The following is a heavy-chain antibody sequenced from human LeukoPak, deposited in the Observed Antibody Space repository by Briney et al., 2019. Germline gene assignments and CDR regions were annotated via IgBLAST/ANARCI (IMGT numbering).Heavy chain of an antibody. D-gene: IGHD1-7*01. V-gene: IGHV4-4*07. CDR2: IYVTGST. CDR3: ARESGTTGEVKFDP. J-gene: IGHJ5*02. Sequence: PSETLSLTCTVSGASISSYYWSWIRQPAGTALEWIGRIYVTGSTTYNPSLESRVTMSLDTSKNHFSLKLRSVTAADTAVYYCARESGTTGEVKFDPWGQGTLVTVSS. CDR1: GASISSYY.